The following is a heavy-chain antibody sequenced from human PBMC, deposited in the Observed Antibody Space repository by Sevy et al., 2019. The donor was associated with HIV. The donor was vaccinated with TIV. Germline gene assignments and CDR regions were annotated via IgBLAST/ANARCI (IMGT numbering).Heavy chain of an antibody. Sequence: ASVKVSCRASGDTFTNNYMHWVRQAPGQGLECMGIIDPSGGNATYAQKFQGRVTMTRDTSTSTLYMDLSSLRSEDTAVYYCVRADPAQHFDSWGQGTLVTVSS. J-gene: IGHJ4*02. CDR1: GDTFTNNY. V-gene: IGHV1-46*01. CDR3: VRADPAQHFDS. CDR2: IDPSGGNA.